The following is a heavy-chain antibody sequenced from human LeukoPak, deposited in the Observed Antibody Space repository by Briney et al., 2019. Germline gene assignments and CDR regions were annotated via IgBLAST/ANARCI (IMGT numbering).Heavy chain of an antibody. J-gene: IGHJ4*02. Sequence: GGSLRLSCAASGFTFSSDWMSWVRQAPGKGLEWVANIKQDGSEKYYVDSVKGRFTISRDNAKNSLYLQMNSLRAEDTAVYYCARDDSSSSFYYWGQGTLVTVSS. CDR1: GFTFSSDW. D-gene: IGHD6-6*01. CDR3: ARDDSSSSFYY. CDR2: IKQDGSEK. V-gene: IGHV3-7*01.